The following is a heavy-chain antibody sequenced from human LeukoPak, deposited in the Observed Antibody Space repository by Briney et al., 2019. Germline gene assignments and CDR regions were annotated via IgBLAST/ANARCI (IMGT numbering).Heavy chain of an antibody. CDR3: AKTYSSSRAHYYYYYYMDV. D-gene: IGHD6-13*01. CDR1: GFTFSSYG. CDR2: ISGSSGST. Sequence: GGSLRLSCAASGFTFSSYGMSWVRQAPGKGLEWVSSISGSSGSTYYADSVKGRFTISRDNSKNTLYLQMNSLGAEDTAVYYCAKTYSSSRAHYYYYYYMDVWGKGTTVTISS. V-gene: IGHV3-23*01. J-gene: IGHJ6*03.